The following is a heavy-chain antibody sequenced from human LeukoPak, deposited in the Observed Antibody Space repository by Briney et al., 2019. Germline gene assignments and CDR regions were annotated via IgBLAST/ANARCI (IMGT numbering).Heavy chain of an antibody. CDR1: GFTFSSYW. CDR2: INSDGSST. CDR3: ARGVRMTTVTEFDY. V-gene: IGHV3-74*01. J-gene: IGHJ4*02. Sequence: PGGSLRLSCAASGFTFSSYWMHWVRHAPGKGLVWVSRINSDGSSTSYADSVKGRFTISRDNAKNTLYLQMNSLRAEDTALYHCARGVRMTTVTEFDYWGQGTLVTVSS. D-gene: IGHD4-17*01.